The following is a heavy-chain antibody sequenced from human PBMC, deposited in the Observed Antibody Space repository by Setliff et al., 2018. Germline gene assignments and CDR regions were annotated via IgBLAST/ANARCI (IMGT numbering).Heavy chain of an antibody. D-gene: IGHD7-27*01. CDR3: VRDLHWGFDY. V-gene: IGHV3-21*01. CDR2: ISRGSDFI. CDR1: GFSSSTSK. J-gene: IGHJ4*02. Sequence: GGSLRLSCTASGFSSSTSKMHWIRQTPGKGLEWVSTISRGSDFIDYADSVKGRFIVSRDNAKNSLYLQMNSLRVEDTALYYCVRDLHWGFDYWGLGTLVTVSS.